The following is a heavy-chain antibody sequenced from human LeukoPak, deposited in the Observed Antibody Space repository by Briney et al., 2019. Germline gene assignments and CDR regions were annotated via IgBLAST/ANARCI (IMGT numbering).Heavy chain of an antibody. CDR3: ARGVKYYDILTGYYRAPYYYYLDV. CDR2: MNPNSGNT. Sequence: ASVRVSSKASGYTFTIYDTNWVRQAPGQGLEWMGWMNPNSGNTGYAQKFQGRVTMTRNTSISTAYMELSNLRSEDTAVYYCARGVKYYDILTGYYRAPYYYYLDVWGKGTTVTVSS. D-gene: IGHD3-9*01. CDR1: GYTFTIYD. J-gene: IGHJ6*03. V-gene: IGHV1-8*01.